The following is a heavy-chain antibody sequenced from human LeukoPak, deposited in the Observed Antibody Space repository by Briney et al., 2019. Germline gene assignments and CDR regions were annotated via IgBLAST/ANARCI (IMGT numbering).Heavy chain of an antibody. CDR1: GVSISSSSYY. D-gene: IGHD5-18*01. J-gene: IGHJ4*02. Sequence: SETLSLTCTVSGVSISSSSYYWAWIRQPPGKGLEWIGNIYYSGSTYYNPSLKSRVTISVDTSKNQFSLKLSSVTAADTAVYYCASVDTAMVIGYWGQGTLVTVSS. V-gene: IGHV4-39*07. CDR2: IYYSGST. CDR3: ASVDTAMVIGY.